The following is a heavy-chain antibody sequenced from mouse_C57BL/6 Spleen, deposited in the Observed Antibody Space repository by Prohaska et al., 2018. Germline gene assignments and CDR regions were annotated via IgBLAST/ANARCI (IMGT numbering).Heavy chain of an antibody. Sequence: VPEKGLEWVANINYDGSSTYYLDSLKSRFIISRDNAKNILYLQMSSLKSEDTATYYCARVSSSAWFAYWGQGTLVTVSA. CDR3: ARVSSSAWFAY. V-gene: IGHV5-16*01. J-gene: IGHJ3*01. CDR2: INYDGSST. D-gene: IGHD1-1*01.